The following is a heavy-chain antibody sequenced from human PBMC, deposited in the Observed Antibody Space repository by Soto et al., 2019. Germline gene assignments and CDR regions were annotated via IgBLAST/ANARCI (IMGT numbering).Heavy chain of an antibody. J-gene: IGHJ6*03. D-gene: IGHD6-13*01. V-gene: IGHV3-23*01. CDR2: ISGSGGST. CDR1: GFTFSSYA. CDR3: SLSSSSWSMSHYYYYYYMDV. Sequence: GGSLRLSCAASGFTFSSYAMSWVRQAPGKGLEWVSAISGSGGSTYYADPVKGRFTTSRDNSKNTLYLQMNSLRAEDTAVYYCSLSSSSWSMSHYYYYYYMDVWGKGTTVTVSS.